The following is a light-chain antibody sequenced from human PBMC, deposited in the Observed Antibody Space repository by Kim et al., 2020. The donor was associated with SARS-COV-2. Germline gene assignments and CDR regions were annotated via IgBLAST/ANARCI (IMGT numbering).Light chain of an antibody. CDR2: LNSDGSH. CDR1: SEHSSYA. CDR3: QTWGTGIQV. J-gene: IGLJ3*02. V-gene: IGLV4-69*01. Sequence: QLVLTQSPSASASLGASVKLTCTLSSEHSSYAIAWHQQQPEKGPRHLMKLNSDGSHTKGDGIPDRFSGSSSGAERYLSISSLQSGDEADYYCQTWGTGIQVFGGGTQLTVL.